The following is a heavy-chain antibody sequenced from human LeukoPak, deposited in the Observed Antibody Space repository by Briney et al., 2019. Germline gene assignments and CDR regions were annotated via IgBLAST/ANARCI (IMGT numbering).Heavy chain of an antibody. J-gene: IGHJ6*03. CDR3: AKGGLSAAMRYYYYMDV. Sequence: GGSLRLTCAASGFTFSSYAMSWVRQAPGKGLEWVSDISDSGGSTYYADSVKGRFTIYRDNSKNTMYLQMNRLRAEDTAVYYCAKGGLSAAMRYYYYMDVWGKGTTVTVSS. CDR2: ISDSGGST. V-gene: IGHV3-23*01. D-gene: IGHD2-2*01. CDR1: GFTFSSYA.